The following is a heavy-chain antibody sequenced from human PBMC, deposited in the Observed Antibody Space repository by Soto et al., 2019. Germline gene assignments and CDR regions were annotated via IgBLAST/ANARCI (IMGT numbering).Heavy chain of an antibody. Sequence: PGGALRLSSYASGVTLNSYWISWVRQARGKGLEWVANIKQDGSEKYYVDSVKGRFTISRDNAKNSVYLQMNSLRAEDTAVYYCATDNVRVGANTGAYYYYGMDVWGQGTTGTVS. CDR2: IKQDGSEK. CDR1: GVTLNSYW. V-gene: IGHV3-7*01. D-gene: IGHD1-26*01. CDR3: ATDNVRVGANTGAYYYYGMDV. J-gene: IGHJ6*01.